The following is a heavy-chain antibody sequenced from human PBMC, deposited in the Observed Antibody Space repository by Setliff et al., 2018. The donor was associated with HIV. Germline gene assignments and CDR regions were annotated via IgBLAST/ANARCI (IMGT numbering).Heavy chain of an antibody. V-gene: IGHV1-2*02. D-gene: IGHD2-21*01. CDR3: ARGSMSMVMFILVSAFDI. CDR1: GYTFSGYY. J-gene: IGHJ3*02. CDR2: VNPDSGNT. Sequence: ASVKVSCKPSGYTFSGYYVHWVRQAPGQGLEWMGWVNPDSGNTFYAQKFKGRVTMTRDTSTNTAYMELSSLTSDDTAVYFCARGSMSMVMFILVSAFDIWGQGTLVTVSS.